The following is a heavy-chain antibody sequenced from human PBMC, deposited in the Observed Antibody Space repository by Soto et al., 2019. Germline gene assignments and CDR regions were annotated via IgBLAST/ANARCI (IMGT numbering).Heavy chain of an antibody. CDR2: IRVYNGDT. V-gene: IGHV1-18*01. CDR3: ARGDRSPNY. D-gene: IGHD1-26*01. J-gene: IGHJ4*02. Sequence: QVQLVQSGAEVKKTGASVKVSCKSSGYAFTNYGITWVRQAPGQGLDWVGWIRVYNGDTKYAQKFQGRLTLTTDTSTTTAYMELRSLRSDDTAVYYCARGDRSPNYWGQGTLVTVSS. CDR1: GYAFTNYG.